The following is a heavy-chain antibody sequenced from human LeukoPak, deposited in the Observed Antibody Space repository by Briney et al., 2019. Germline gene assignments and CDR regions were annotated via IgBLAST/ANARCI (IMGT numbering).Heavy chain of an antibody. Sequence: PGGSLRLSCAASGFTFSSYSMNWVRQAPGKGLEWVSSITSSTSFIYYADSVKGRFTISRDNAKNSLYLQMNSLRAEDTAVYYCARKGYSSGYYRPDFDYWGQGTLVTVSS. V-gene: IGHV3-21*01. CDR2: ITSSTSFI. CDR1: GFTFSSYS. D-gene: IGHD6-19*01. J-gene: IGHJ4*02. CDR3: ARKGYSSGYYRPDFDY.